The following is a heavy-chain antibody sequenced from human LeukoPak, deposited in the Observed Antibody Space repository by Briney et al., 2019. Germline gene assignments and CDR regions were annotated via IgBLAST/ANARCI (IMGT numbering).Heavy chain of an antibody. CDR2: INPNSGGT. D-gene: IGHD3-22*01. CDR3: TRDRQLYYYDSSGYYWY. Sequence: ASVKVSCKASGYTFTGYYIHCVRQAPGQGLEWMGRINPNSGGTNYAQKFQGRVTMPRDTSISTAYMELSSLRSDDTAVYYCTRDRQLYYYDSSGYYWYWGQGTLVTVSS. V-gene: IGHV1-2*06. J-gene: IGHJ4*02. CDR1: GYTFTGYY.